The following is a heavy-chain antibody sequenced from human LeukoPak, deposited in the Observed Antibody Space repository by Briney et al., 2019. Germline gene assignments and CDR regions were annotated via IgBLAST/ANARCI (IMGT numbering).Heavy chain of an antibody. Sequence: GGSLRLSCAASGFTFSSYWMSWVRQAPGKGLEWVANIKQDGSEKYYVDSVKGRFTISRDNAKNSLYLQMNSLRAEDTAVYYCARVPHDILTGYLVFDPWGQGTLVTVSS. D-gene: IGHD3-9*01. CDR3: ARVPHDILTGYLVFDP. CDR2: IKQDGSEK. CDR1: GFTFSSYW. V-gene: IGHV3-7*01. J-gene: IGHJ5*02.